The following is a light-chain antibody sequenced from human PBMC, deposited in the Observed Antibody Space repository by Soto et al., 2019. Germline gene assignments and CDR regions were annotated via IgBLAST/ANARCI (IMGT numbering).Light chain of an antibody. J-gene: IGLJ2*01. CDR1: SSDVGRYNY. V-gene: IGLV2-14*01. CDR2: EVT. CDR3: KSFTASNTLV. Sequence: QSVLTQPASVSGSPGQSITISCTGTSSDVGRYNYVSWYQHHPGKAPKLLIYEVTNRPSGVSNRFSGSKSGNTASLTISGLQAEDEADYYCKSFTASNTLVFGGGTKVTVL.